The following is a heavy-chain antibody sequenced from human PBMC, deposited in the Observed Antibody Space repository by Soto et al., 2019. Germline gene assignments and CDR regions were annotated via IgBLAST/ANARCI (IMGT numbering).Heavy chain of an antibody. V-gene: IGHV4-59*01. J-gene: IGHJ3*02. D-gene: IGHD4-17*01. Sequence: SETLSLTCTVSGGSISSYYWSWIPQPPGKGLEWIGYIYYSGSTNYNPSLKSRVTISVDTSKNQFSLKLSSVTAADTAVYYCARLLDYGDGDLGDAFDIWGQGTMVTVSS. CDR3: ARLLDYGDGDLGDAFDI. CDR2: IYYSGST. CDR1: GGSISSYY.